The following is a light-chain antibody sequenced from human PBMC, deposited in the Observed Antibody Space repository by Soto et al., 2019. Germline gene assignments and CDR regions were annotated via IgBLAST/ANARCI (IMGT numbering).Light chain of an antibody. CDR1: SSDVGGYNF. Sequence: QSALTQPRSVSGSPGQSVTISSTGTSSDVGGYNFVSWYQQHPGKAPKLMIYDVSKRPSGVPDRFSGSKSGNTASLTISGLQAEDEADYYCCSYAGSYTWLFGGGTQLTVL. J-gene: IGLJ3*02. CDR2: DVS. V-gene: IGLV2-11*01. CDR3: CSYAGSYTWL.